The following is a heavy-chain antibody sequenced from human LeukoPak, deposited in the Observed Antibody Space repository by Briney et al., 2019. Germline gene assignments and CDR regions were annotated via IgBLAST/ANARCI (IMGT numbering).Heavy chain of an antibody. J-gene: IGHJ4*02. CDR3: AGGSGYAYYFDY. CDR1: GGSFSDYY. V-gene: IGHV4-34*01. D-gene: IGHD5-12*01. Sequence: SETLSLTCAVYGGSFSDYYWSWIRQPPGKGLEWIGEINHSGSTNYNPSLKSRVTISVDTSKNQFSLKLSSVTAADTAVYYCAGGSGYAYYFDYWGQGTLVTVSS. CDR2: INHSGST.